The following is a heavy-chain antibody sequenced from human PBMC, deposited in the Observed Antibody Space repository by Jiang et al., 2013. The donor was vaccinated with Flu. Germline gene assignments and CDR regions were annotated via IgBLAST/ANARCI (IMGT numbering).Heavy chain of an antibody. V-gene: IGHV1-18*01. J-gene: IGHJ4*02. CDR2: ISDCKGNT. CDR1: YG. CDR3: ARDGERWLQSPFDY. Sequence: YGISWVRQAPGQGLEWMGWISDCKGNTQYAQKFRDRVTMTTDASSTTAYMELRSLRSDDTAVYYCARDGERWLQSPFDYWGQGTLVTVSS. D-gene: IGHD5-24*01.